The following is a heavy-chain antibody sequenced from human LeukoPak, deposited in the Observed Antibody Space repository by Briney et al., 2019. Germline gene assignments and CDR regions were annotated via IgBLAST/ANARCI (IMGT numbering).Heavy chain of an antibody. CDR1: GYSFTSYY. CDR2: FNPSGGST. Sequence: ASVKVSCKASGYSFTSYYMHWVRQAPGQGLEWMGIFNPSGGSTSYAQQFQGRVTMTRDTSTSTVYMELSSLRSEDTAVYFCARYGSNVVVAATPGRYFDYWGQGTLVTVSS. V-gene: IGHV1-46*01. J-gene: IGHJ4*02. D-gene: IGHD2-15*01. CDR3: ARYGSNVVVAATPGRYFDY.